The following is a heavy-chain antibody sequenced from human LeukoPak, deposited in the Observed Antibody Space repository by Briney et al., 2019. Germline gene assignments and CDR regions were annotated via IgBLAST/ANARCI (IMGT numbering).Heavy chain of an antibody. J-gene: IGHJ4*02. D-gene: IGHD6-19*01. CDR2: ISYDGSNK. Sequence: GGSLRLSCAASGFTFSSYAMHWVRQAPGKGLEWVAVISYDGSNKYYADSVKGRFTISRDNSKNTLYLQMNSLRAEDTAVYYCAKPVRYSSGWYFDYWGQGTLVTVSS. V-gene: IGHV3-30-3*02. CDR3: AKPVRYSSGWYFDY. CDR1: GFTFSSYA.